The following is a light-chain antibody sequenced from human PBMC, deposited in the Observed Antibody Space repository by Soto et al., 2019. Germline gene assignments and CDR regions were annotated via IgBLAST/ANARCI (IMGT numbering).Light chain of an antibody. CDR3: QQYNDYFPWT. CDR2: KAS. J-gene: IGKJ1*01. V-gene: IGKV1-5*03. Sequence: DIQMTQSPSTLSASVGDRVTITCRASQSVSDSLAWYQQKPGKAPKFLIYKASSLEGGVPSRFSGSGYGTEFTLTINSLQPEDFATYYCQQYNDYFPWTFGQGTKVEMK. CDR1: QSVSDS.